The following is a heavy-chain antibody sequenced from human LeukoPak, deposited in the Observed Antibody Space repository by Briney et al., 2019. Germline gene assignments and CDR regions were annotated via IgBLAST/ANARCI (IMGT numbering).Heavy chain of an antibody. CDR1: GGSFSGYY. J-gene: IGHJ4*02. V-gene: IGHV4-34*01. D-gene: IGHD6-13*01. CDR3: ARYNSWYYFDL. Sequence: SETLSLTCAVYGGSFSGYYWSWIRQPPGKGLEWIGEINHSGSTNYNPSLKSRVTISVDTSKNQFSLKLSSVTAADTAVYYCARYNSWYYFDLWGQGTLVTVSS. CDR2: INHSGST.